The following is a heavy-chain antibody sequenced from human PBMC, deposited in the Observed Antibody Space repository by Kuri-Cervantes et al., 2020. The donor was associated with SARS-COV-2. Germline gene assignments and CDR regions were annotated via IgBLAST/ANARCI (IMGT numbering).Heavy chain of an antibody. CDR2: ISSSGSTI. J-gene: IGHJ4*02. CDR3: ARDLRLGKSLDY. D-gene: IGHD7-27*01. V-gene: IGHV3-11*04. CDR1: GFTVSSNY. Sequence: GESLKISCAASGFTVSSNYMTWIRQAPGKGLEWVSYISSSGSTIYYADSVKGRFTISRDNAKNSLYLQMNSLRAEDTAVYYCARDLRLGKSLDYWGQGTLVTVSS.